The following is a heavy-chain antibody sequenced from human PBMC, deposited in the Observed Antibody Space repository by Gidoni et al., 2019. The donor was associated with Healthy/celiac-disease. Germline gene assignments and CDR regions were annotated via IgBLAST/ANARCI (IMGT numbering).Heavy chain of an antibody. Sequence: QVQLQQWGAGLLKPSETLSLTCAVYGGSFSGYYWSWIRQPPGKGLEWIGEINQSGSTNYNPSLKSRVTISVDTSKNQFSLKLSSVTAADTAVYYCARGYCSSTSCYVGWFDPWGQGTLVTVSS. V-gene: IGHV4-34*01. J-gene: IGHJ5*02. D-gene: IGHD2-2*01. CDR2: INQSGST. CDR3: ARGYCSSTSCYVGWFDP. CDR1: GGSFSGYY.